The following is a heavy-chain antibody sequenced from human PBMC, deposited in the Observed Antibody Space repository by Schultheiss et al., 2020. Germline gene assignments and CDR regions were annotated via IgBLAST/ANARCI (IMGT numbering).Heavy chain of an antibody. D-gene: IGHD4-17*01. V-gene: IGHV3-72*01. Sequence: WGSLRLSCAASGFTFSSYWMHWVRQAPGKGLVWVGRTRNKANSYTTEYAASVKGRFTISRDDSKNSLYLQMNSLKTEDTAVYYCARDPYGDYVFDYWGQGTLVTVSS. CDR3: ARDPYGDYVFDY. J-gene: IGHJ4*02. CDR1: GFTFSSYW. CDR2: TRNKANSYTT.